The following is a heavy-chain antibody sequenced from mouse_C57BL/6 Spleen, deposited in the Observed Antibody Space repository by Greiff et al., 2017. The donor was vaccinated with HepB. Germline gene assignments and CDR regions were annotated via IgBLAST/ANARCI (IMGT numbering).Heavy chain of an antibody. J-gene: IGHJ2*01. Sequence: QVQLQQPGAELVRPGTSVKLSCKASGYTFTSYWMHWVKQRPGQGLEWIGVIDPSDSYTNYNQKFKGKATLTVDTSSSTAYMPLSSLTSEDSAVYYCARRDYALDYWGQGTTLTVSS. CDR3: ARRDYALDY. CDR1: GYTFTSYW. CDR2: IDPSDSYT. V-gene: IGHV1-59*01. D-gene: IGHD1-1*02.